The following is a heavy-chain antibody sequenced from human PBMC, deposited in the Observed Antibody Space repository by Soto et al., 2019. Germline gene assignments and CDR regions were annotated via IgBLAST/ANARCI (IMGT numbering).Heavy chain of an antibody. CDR2: IFYSGST. V-gene: IGHV4-31*03. CDR3: ARVDDTSGYYSGDAFDI. D-gene: IGHD3-22*01. Sequence: SETLSLTCTVSGGSITSGDYYWSWIRQHPGKGLEWIGYIFYSGSTYYNPSLKSRVTISVDTSKNQFSLKLSSVTAADTAVYYSARVDDTSGYYSGDAFDIWGQGTMVTVSS. CDR1: GGSITSGDYY. J-gene: IGHJ3*02.